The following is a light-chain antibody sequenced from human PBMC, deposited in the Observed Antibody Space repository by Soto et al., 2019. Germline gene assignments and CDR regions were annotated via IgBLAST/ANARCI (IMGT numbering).Light chain of an antibody. J-gene: IGKJ4*01. CDR3: QQYDRSPLT. CDR2: GAS. Sequence: EIVLTQSPGTLSLSPGERATISGSASQSFSSSSLAWYQQKRGRAPRLLIYGASSRATGIPDRFSGSGSGTDFTLTISRLEPEDFAVYYCQQYDRSPLTFGGGTKV. CDR1: QSFSSSS. V-gene: IGKV3-20*01.